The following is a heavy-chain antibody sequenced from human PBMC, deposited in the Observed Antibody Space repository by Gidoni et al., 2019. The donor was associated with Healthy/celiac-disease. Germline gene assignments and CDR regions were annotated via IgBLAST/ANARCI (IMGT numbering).Heavy chain of an antibody. J-gene: IGHJ6*03. V-gene: IGHV4-61*01. CDR3: ARDRAVPASYYYYYYYMDV. D-gene: IGHD2-2*01. CDR1: AGSVSSGRYY. Sequence: QVQLQESGPGRVKPSATLSLTCTVSAGSVSSGRYYWSWIRQPPGKGLEWIGYIYYSGSTHHNPSRKSRVTISVDTSKNQFSLKLSSVTAADTAVYYCARDRAVPASYYYYYYYMDVWGKGTTVTVSS. CDR2: IYYSGST.